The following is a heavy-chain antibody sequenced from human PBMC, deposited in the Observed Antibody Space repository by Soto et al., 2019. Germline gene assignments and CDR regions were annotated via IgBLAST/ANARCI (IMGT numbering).Heavy chain of an antibody. Sequence: GGSLRLSCTGSGFTFGDYAVNWFRQAPGKGLEWVSTISGSGGSTYYADSVKGRFTISRDNSKNTLYLQMNSLRAEDTAVYYCAKTWSRSCSGSSCYPYFDYWGQGTLVTVSS. CDR3: AKTWSRSCSGSSCYPYFDY. CDR1: GFTFGDYA. J-gene: IGHJ4*02. V-gene: IGHV3-23*01. CDR2: ISGSGGST. D-gene: IGHD2-15*01.